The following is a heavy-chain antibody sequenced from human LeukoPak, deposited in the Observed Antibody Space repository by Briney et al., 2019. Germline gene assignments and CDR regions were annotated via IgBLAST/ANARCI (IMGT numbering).Heavy chain of an antibody. CDR1: GFTFDDYA. D-gene: IGHD2-15*01. CDR3: WVVAASYGMDV. CDR2: ISSSSSYI. J-gene: IGHJ6*04. Sequence: GGSLRLSCAASGFTFDDYAMHWVRQAPGKGLEWVSSISSSSSYIYYADSVKGRFTISRDNAKNSLYLQMNSLRAEDTAVYYCWVVAASYGMDVWGKGTTVTVSS. V-gene: IGHV3-21*01.